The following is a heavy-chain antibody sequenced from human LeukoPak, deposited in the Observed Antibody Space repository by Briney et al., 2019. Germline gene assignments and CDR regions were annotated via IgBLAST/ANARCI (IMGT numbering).Heavy chain of an antibody. D-gene: IGHD3-10*01. CDR2: ISSSGSTI. CDR1: GFTISSYE. J-gene: IGHJ6*02. CDR3: ARGGDYYGSRDYYYYGMDV. V-gene: IGHV3-48*03. Sequence: HPGGSLRLSCAASGFTISSYEMNWVRQAPGKGLEWVSYISSSGSTIYYADSVKGRFTISRDNAKNSLYLQMNSLRAEDTAVYYCARGGDYYGSRDYYYYGMDVWGQGTTVTVSS.